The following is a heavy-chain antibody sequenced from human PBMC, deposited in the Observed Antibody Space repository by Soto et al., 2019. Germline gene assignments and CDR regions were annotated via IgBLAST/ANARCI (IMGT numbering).Heavy chain of an antibody. Sequence: SETLSLTCAVYGGSFSGYYWSWIRQPPGKGLEWIGEINHSGSTNYNPSLKSRVTISVDTSKNQFSLKLSSVTAADTAVYYCARGSVVVPAAAEVYYYYYMDVWGKGTTVTVSS. D-gene: IGHD2-2*01. V-gene: IGHV4-34*01. CDR2: INHSGST. CDR3: ARGSVVVPAAAEVYYYYYMDV. CDR1: GGSFSGYY. J-gene: IGHJ6*03.